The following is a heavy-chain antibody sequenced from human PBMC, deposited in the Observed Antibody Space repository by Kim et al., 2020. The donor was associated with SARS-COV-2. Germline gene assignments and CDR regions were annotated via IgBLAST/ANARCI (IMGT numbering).Heavy chain of an antibody. CDR3: ARGNDILTGYYYYYYYGMDV. CDR2: INAGNGNT. J-gene: IGHJ6*02. D-gene: IGHD3-9*01. Sequence: ASVKVSCKASGYTFTSYAMHWVRQAPGQRLEWMGWINAGNGNTKYSQKFQGRVTITRDTSASTAYMELSSLRSEDTAVYYCARGNDILTGYYYYYYYGMDVWGQGNTVTVSS. CDR1: GYTFTSYA. V-gene: IGHV1-3*01.